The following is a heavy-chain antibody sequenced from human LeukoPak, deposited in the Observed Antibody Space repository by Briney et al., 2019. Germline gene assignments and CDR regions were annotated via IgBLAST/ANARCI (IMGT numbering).Heavy chain of an antibody. D-gene: IGHD3-22*01. CDR1: GYTFTGYY. V-gene: IGHV1-2*02. CDR2: INPNSGGT. Sequence: ASVKVSCKASGYTFTGYYMHWVRQAPGQGLEWMGWINPNSGGTNYARKFQGRVTMTRDTSISTAYMELSRLRSDDTAVYYCARGTYYYDSSGYYEGVYWGQGTLVTVSS. CDR3: ARGTYYYDSSGYYEGVY. J-gene: IGHJ4*02.